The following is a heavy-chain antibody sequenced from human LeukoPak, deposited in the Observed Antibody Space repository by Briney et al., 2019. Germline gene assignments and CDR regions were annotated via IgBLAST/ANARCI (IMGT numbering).Heavy chain of an antibody. D-gene: IGHD5-24*01. Sequence: SETLSLTCTVSGGSISSGGYYWSWIRQPPGKGLEWIGYIYHSGSTYYNPSLKSRVTISVDRSKNQFSLKLSSVTAADTAVYYCARVREHTATHDAFDIWGQGTMVTASS. CDR2: IYHSGST. V-gene: IGHV4-30-2*01. CDR1: GGSISSGGYY. J-gene: IGHJ3*02. CDR3: ARVREHTATHDAFDI.